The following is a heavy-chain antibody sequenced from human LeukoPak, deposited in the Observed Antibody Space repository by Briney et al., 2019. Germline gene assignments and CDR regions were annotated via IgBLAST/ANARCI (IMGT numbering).Heavy chain of an antibody. J-gene: IGHJ4*02. CDR1: GGSISSYY. Sequence: SETLSLTCTVSGGSISSYYWSWIRQSPGRGLEWIGYISDSGSTNYNPSLKSRATISVDTSKNQFSLMLSSVTAADTAVYYCARGYDSSAYYPFNYWGQGTLVTVSS. V-gene: IGHV4-59*01. CDR3: ARGYDSSAYYPFNY. CDR2: ISDSGST. D-gene: IGHD3-22*01.